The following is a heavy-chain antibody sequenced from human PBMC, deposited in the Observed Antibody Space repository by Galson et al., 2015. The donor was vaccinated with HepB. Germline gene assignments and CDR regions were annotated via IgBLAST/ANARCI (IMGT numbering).Heavy chain of an antibody. J-gene: IGHJ5*02. D-gene: IGHD3-22*01. Sequence: LSLTCAVYGGSFSGYYWSWIRQPPGKGLEWIGEINHSGSTNYNPSLKSRVTISVDTSKNQFSLKLSSVTAADTAVYYCARGALTYYYDSSGYSDWFDPWGQGTLVTVSS. CDR2: INHSGST. V-gene: IGHV4-34*01. CDR1: GGSFSGYY. CDR3: ARGALTYYYDSSGYSDWFDP.